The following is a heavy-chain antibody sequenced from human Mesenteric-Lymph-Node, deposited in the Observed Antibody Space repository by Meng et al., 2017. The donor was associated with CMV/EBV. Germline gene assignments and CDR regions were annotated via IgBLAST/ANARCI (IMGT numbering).Heavy chain of an antibody. J-gene: IGHJ4*02. D-gene: IGHD3-10*01. V-gene: IGHV3-74*01. CDR2: INSDGSTT. Sequence: GGSLRLSCAASGFTFTSYWMHWVRQAPGKGLVWVSRINSDGSTTTYADSVKGRFTISRDNAKNSLFLQMNTLRAEDTAVYYCARGYYGSGSYPVDYWGQGTLVTVSS. CDR1: GFTFTSYW. CDR3: ARGYYGSGSYPVDY.